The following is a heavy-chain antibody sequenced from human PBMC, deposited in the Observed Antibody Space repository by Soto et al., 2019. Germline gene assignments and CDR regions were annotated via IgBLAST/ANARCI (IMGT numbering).Heavy chain of an antibody. CDR2: INHSGST. CDR3: ARGRQRYCSGGSCYSNWFDP. J-gene: IGHJ5*02. D-gene: IGHD2-15*01. Sequence: PSETLSLTCAVYGGSFSGYYCSWIRQPPGKGLEWIGEINHSGSTNYNPSLKSRVTISVDTSKNQFSLKLSSVTAADTAVYYCARGRQRYCSGGSCYSNWFDPWGQGTLVTV. V-gene: IGHV4-34*01. CDR1: GGSFSGYY.